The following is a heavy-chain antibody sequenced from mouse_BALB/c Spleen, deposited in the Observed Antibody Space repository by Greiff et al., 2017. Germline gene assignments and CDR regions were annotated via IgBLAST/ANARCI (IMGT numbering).Heavy chain of an antibody. J-gene: IGHJ2*01. CDR1: GFTFSSYA. V-gene: IGHV5-6-5*01. Sequence: EVQLVESGGGLVKPGGSLKLSCAASGFTFSSYAMSWVRQTPEKRLEWVASISSGGSTYYPDSVKGRFTISRDSARNILYLQMSSLRSEDTAMYYCARGAGPFVYWGQGTTLTVSS. CDR2: ISSGGST. CDR3: ARGAGPFVY.